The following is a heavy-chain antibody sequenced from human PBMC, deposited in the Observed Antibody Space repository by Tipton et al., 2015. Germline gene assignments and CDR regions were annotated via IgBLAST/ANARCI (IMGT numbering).Heavy chain of an antibody. CDR2: IKPDGSDT. V-gene: IGHV3-7*03. CDR1: GLTFSTYW. J-gene: IGHJ6*02. CDR3: AKDRGSIFVDV. D-gene: IGHD3-3*01. Sequence: GSLRLSCAASGLTFSTYWMSWVRQAPGKGLEWVAHIKPDGSDTYYVDAVKGRFTISRDNFKNMVSLQMNSLRGEDTAGYYCAKDRGSIFVDVWGQGTTVTVSS.